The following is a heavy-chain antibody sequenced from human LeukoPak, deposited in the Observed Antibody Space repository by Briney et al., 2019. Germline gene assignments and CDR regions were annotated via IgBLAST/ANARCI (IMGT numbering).Heavy chain of an antibody. CDR2: TFHRSKWYN. CDR3: TRETSLRYYDFWSGWDY. Sequence: SQTLSLTCDISGDSVSSNSGNWVRQSPSRGLEWLGRTFHRSKWYNDYAVFVKSRITSNPDTSKNQFSRQLNSVTPEDPAVYYCTRETSLRYYDFWSGWDYWGQGTLVTVSS. D-gene: IGHD3-3*01. CDR1: GDSVSSNSG. V-gene: IGHV6-1*01. J-gene: IGHJ4*02.